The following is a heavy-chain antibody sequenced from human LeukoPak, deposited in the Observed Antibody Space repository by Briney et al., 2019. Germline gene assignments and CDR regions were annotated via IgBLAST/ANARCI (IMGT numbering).Heavy chain of an antibody. J-gene: IGHJ4*02. Sequence: PGGSLRLSCAASGFTFSSYSMNWVRQAPGKGLEWVSYISSSSSTIYYADSVKGRFTISRDNAKNSLYLQMNSLRDEDTAVYYCARAHIVVVTATAGLDYWGQGTLVTVSS. V-gene: IGHV3-48*02. CDR3: ARAHIVVVTATAGLDY. CDR1: GFTFSSYS. D-gene: IGHD2-21*02. CDR2: ISSSSSTI.